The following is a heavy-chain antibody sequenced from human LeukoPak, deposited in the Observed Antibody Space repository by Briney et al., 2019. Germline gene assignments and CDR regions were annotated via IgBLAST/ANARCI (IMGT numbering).Heavy chain of an antibody. CDR1: GFTFRSHA. J-gene: IGHJ4*02. CDR3: AKDFRIGYSAHFDY. Sequence: RGSLRLSCVGSGFTFRSHAMSWVRQAPEKGLEFVSGIYENGGTTYYADSVKGRFSISRDNSKNTLYLQMDSLRGEDTAVHYCAKDFRIGYSAHFDYWGQGALVTVSS. V-gene: IGHV3-23*01. D-gene: IGHD2-21*01. CDR2: IYENGGTT.